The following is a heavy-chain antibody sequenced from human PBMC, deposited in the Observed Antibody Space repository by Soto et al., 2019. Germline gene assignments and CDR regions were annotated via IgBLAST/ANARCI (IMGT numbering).Heavy chain of an antibody. V-gene: IGHV3-33*01. CDR2: IWYDGSNK. CDR1: GFTFSSYG. J-gene: IGHJ4*02. Sequence: QVQLVESGGGVVQPGRSLRLSCAASGFTFSSYGMHWVRQAPGKGLEWVAVIWYDGSNKYYADSVKGRFTISRDNSKNTLYLQMNSLRAEDTAVYYCAREANRRGIAAPRLAYWGQGTLVTVSS. D-gene: IGHD6-25*01. CDR3: AREANRRGIAAPRLAY.